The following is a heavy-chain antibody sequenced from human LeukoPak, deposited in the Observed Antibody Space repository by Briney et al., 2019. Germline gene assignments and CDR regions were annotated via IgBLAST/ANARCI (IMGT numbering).Heavy chain of an antibody. CDR1: GFTFSSYG. D-gene: IGHD3-9*01. CDR2: IRYDGSNK. Sequence: AGGSLRLSCAASGFTFSSYGMHWVRQAPGKGLEWVAFIRYDGSNKYYADSVKGRFTISRDNSKNTLYLQMNSLRAEDTAVYYCAKDALRYFDWPHYWGQGTLVTVSS. J-gene: IGHJ4*02. CDR3: AKDALRYFDWPHY. V-gene: IGHV3-30*02.